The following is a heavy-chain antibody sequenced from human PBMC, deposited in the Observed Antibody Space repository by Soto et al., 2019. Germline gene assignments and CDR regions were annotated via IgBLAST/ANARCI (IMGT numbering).Heavy chain of an antibody. D-gene: IGHD6-13*01. CDR1: GFTFSSYW. Sequence: GGSLRLSCAASGFTFSSYWMHWVRQAPGKGLVWVSRINSDGSSTSYADSVKGRFTISRDNAKNTLYLQMNSLRAEDTAVYYCARVSPPYSSSWYGRVDYYYGMDVWGQGNTVTVSS. J-gene: IGHJ6*02. CDR2: INSDGSST. CDR3: ARVSPPYSSSWYGRVDYYYGMDV. V-gene: IGHV3-74*01.